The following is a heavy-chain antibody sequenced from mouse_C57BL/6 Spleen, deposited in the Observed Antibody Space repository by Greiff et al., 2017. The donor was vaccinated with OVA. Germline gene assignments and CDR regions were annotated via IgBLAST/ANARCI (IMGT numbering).Heavy chain of an antibody. J-gene: IGHJ4*01. V-gene: IGHV1-20*01. Sequence: EVQLQQSGPELVKPGDSVKISCKASGYSFTGYFMNWVMQSHGKSLEWIGRINPYNGDTFYNQKFKGKATLTVDKSSSTAHMELRSLTSEDSAVYYCASEIYYYGSSNSWDAMDYWGQGTSVTVSS. CDR1: GYSFTGYF. D-gene: IGHD1-1*01. CDR3: ASEIYYYGSSNSWDAMDY. CDR2: INPYNGDT.